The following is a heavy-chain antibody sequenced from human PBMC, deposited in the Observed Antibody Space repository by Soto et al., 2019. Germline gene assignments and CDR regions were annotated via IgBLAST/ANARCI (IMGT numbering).Heavy chain of an antibody. CDR2: ISPYTGNT. J-gene: IGHJ6*02. V-gene: IGHV1-18*01. D-gene: IGHD3-16*01. CDR3: VMVDNYVTPTPQVV. CDR1: GYIFVNYG. Sequence: QVPLVQSGDEVKKPGASVKVSCKASGYIFVNYGIAWVRQAPGQGLEWMGWISPYTGNTHSASKVQGRLTMTTDTSTSTAYMDLGSLTSDDTAVYYCVMVDNYVTPTPQVVWGQGTTVTVSS.